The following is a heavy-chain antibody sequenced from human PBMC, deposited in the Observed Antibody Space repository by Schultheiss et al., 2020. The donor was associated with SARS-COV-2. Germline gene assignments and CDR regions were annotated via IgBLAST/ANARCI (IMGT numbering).Heavy chain of an antibody. CDR1: GFTFSSYV. CDR3: TKAGSLIAALLPGAFDY. V-gene: IGHV3-30*07. D-gene: IGHD6-6*01. Sequence: GGSLRLSCAASGFTFSSYVMHWVRQAPGKGLEWVAVITYDGGDTYSADSVKGRFTISRDNSKNTLYLQMNSLRDEDTAVYYCTKAGSLIAALLPGAFDYWGQGTLVTVSS. J-gene: IGHJ4*02. CDR2: ITYDGGDT.